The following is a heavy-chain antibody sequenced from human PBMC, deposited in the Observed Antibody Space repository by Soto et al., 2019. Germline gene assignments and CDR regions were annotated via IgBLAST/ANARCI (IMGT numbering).Heavy chain of an antibody. CDR3: ARGRGGWFINQLLNAFDI. CDR1: GGSVSSGSYY. CDR2: IYYSGST. J-gene: IGHJ3*02. Sequence: PSETLSLTCTVSGGSVSSGSYYWSWIRQPPGKGLEWIGYIYYSGSTNFNPSLKSRVTISVDTSKNQFSLKLSSVTAADTAVYYCARGRGGWFINQLLNAFDIWGQGTMVTVSS. D-gene: IGHD2-2*01. V-gene: IGHV4-61*01.